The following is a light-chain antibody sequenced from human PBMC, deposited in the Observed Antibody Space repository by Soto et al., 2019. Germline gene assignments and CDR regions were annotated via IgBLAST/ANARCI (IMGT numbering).Light chain of an antibody. CDR1: QSISSW. CDR2: AAS. CDR3: QQYKSLYT. Sequence: DIQMTQSPSTLCASVGDRVTITCRASQSISSWLAWFQQKPGKPPKLLIYAASSLESGVPSRFSGSGSGTEFTLTIISLQPDDFATYYCQQYKSLYTFGQGTKLEIK. J-gene: IGKJ2*01. V-gene: IGKV1-5*01.